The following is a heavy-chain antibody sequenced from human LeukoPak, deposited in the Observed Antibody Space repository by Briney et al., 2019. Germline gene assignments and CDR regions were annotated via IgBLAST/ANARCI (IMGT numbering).Heavy chain of an antibody. D-gene: IGHD5-12*01. J-gene: IGHJ4*02. CDR3: ARGHPLSGLDY. Sequence: SETLSLTCAVYGGSFSGYYWSWIRQPPGKGLEWIGEINHSGSTNYNPSLTSRVTISVDTSKNQFSLKLSSVTAADTAVYYCARGHPLSGLDYWGKGTLVTVSS. V-gene: IGHV4-34*01. CDR1: GGSFSGYY. CDR2: INHSGST.